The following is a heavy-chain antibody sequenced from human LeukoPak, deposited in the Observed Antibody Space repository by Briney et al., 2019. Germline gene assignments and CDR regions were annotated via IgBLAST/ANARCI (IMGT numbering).Heavy chain of an antibody. CDR1: GFTFDDYA. J-gene: IGHJ4*02. V-gene: IGHV3-9*01. Sequence: GGSLRLSCAASGFTFDDYAMHWVRQAPGKGLEWVSGISWNSGSIGYADSVKGRFTISRDNAKNSLSLQVNSLRVEDTAVYYCAKLAKYFYGSETYYFFEHWGQGTPVTASS. CDR2: ISWNSGSI. CDR3: AKLAKYFYGSETYYFFEH. D-gene: IGHD3-10*01.